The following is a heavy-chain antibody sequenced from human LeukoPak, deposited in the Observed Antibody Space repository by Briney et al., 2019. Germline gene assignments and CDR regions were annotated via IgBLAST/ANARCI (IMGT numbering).Heavy chain of an antibody. CDR2: ISYDGSNK. V-gene: IGHV3-30-3*01. J-gene: IGHJ4*02. CDR1: GFTFSSYA. Sequence: GRSLRLSCAASGFTFSSYAMHWVRQAPGKGLEWVAVISYDGSNKYYADSVKGRFTISRDNSKNTLYLQMNSLRAEDTAVYYCARAYPGIAAAGTNFDYWGQGTLVTVSS. D-gene: IGHD6-13*01. CDR3: ARAYPGIAAAGTNFDY.